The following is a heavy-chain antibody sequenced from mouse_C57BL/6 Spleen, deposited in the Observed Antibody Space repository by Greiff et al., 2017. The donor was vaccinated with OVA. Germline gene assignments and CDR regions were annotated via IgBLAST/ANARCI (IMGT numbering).Heavy chain of an antibody. V-gene: IGHV5-16*01. D-gene: IGHD2-2*01. Sequence: EVQLVASEGGLVQPGSSMKLSCTASGFTFSDYYMAWVRQVPEKGLEWVANLNYDGSSTYYLDSLTSRFIISRDNAKNILYMQRSSLKSEDTATDDCARYYGYDDWYFDVWGTGTTVTVSS. CDR2: LNYDGSST. CDR1: GFTFSDYY. CDR3: ARYYGYDDWYFDV. J-gene: IGHJ1*03.